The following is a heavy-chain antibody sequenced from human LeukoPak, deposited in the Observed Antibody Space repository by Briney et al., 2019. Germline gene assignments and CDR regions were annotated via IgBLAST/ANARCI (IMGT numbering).Heavy chain of an antibody. V-gene: IGHV1-18*01. CDR3: ARDHSSSCQLLDY. CDR2: ISAYNGDI. Sequence: GASVKVSCKASGYTFTSCAISWVRQAPGQGLEWMGWISAYNGDIKYAEKFQGRITMTTDTFTNTAYMELRSLRSDDTAVYYCARDHSSSCQLLDYWGQGTLVTVSS. D-gene: IGHD6-13*01. J-gene: IGHJ4*02. CDR1: GYTFTSCA.